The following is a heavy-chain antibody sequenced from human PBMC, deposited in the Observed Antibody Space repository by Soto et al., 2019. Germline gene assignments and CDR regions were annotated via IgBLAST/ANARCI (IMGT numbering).Heavy chain of an antibody. CDR2: IYPGDSDT. Sequence: GESLKIFCKGSGYSFTSYWIGWVRQMPGKGLEWMGIIYPGDSDTRYSPSFQGQVTISADKSISTAYLQWSSLKASDTAMYYCARHTSGVVIMDGMDVWGQGTTVTVSS. CDR3: ARHTSGVVIMDGMDV. V-gene: IGHV5-51*01. D-gene: IGHD3-3*01. J-gene: IGHJ6*02. CDR1: GYSFTSYW.